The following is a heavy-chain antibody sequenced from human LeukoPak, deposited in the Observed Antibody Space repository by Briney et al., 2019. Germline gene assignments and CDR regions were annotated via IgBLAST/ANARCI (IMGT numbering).Heavy chain of an antibody. CDR3: AKGVLTRPLYYFDY. CDR2: ISASGAST. J-gene: IGHJ4*02. V-gene: IGHV3-23*01. CDR1: GFTFSSYA. D-gene: IGHD6-6*01. Sequence: PGGSLRLSCADSGFTFSSYAMNWVRQAPGKGLEWVSVISASGASTYNADSVKGRFTISRDNSKNTLYLQMNSLRVEDTALYFCAKGVLTRPLYYFDYWGQGTLVTVSS.